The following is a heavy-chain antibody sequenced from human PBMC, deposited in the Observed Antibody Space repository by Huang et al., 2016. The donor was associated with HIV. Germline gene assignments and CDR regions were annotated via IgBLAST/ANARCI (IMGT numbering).Heavy chain of an antibody. D-gene: IGHD6-19*01. V-gene: IGHV4-59*11. CDR3: ARSPQIDQTSGLAHYYFDF. CDR2: ISVTMRT. Sequence: QVQLQESGPGLVKPSETLSLSCTVSGGSIRSHHWSWIRQPPGKGLEWMATISVTMRTNANPSLKVRVSMSLDTSKNNFSLKLTSVNAADTAVYYCARSPQIDQTSGLAHYYFDFWGRGTLVTVSS. J-gene: IGHJ2*01. CDR1: GGSIRSHH.